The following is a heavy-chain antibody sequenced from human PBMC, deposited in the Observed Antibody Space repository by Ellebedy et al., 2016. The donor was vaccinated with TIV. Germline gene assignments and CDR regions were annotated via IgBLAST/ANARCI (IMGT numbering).Heavy chain of an antibody. D-gene: IGHD6-19*01. V-gene: IGHV1-46*01. J-gene: IGHJ3*02. CDR2: INPSGGST. CDR3: ARRGYSSGPYWAFDI. Sequence: AASVKVSCKASGYTFTSYYMHWVRQAPGQGLEWMGIINPSGGSTSYAQNFQGWVTMTRDTSISTAYMELSRLTSDDTAVYYCARRGYSSGPYWAFDIWGQGTMVTVSS. CDR1: GYTFTSYY.